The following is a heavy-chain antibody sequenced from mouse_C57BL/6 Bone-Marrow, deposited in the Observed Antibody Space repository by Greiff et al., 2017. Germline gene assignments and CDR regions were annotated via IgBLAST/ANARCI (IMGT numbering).Heavy chain of an antibody. J-gene: IGHJ2*01. D-gene: IGHD2-4*01. Sequence: EVKLMESGGGLVQPGGSMKLSCVASGFTFSNYWMNWVRQSPEKGLEWVGQIRLKSDNYATHYAESVKGRFTISRDDSKSSVYLQMNNLRADDTGIYYCTLYYDDGYYFDYWGQGTTLTVSS. CDR3: TLYYDDGYYFDY. CDR2: IRLKSDNYAT. V-gene: IGHV6-3*01. CDR1: GFTFSNYW.